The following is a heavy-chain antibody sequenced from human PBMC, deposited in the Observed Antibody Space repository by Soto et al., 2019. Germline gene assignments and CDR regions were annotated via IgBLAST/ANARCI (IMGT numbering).Heavy chain of an antibody. Sequence: PSQTLSLTCAISGDSVSSNSAAWNWISQSPSRGLEWLGRTYYRSKWYNDYAVSVKSRITINPDTSKNQFSLQLNSVTPEDTAVYYCARDGLVTIFGVVITSDYYYGMDVWGQGTTVTVS. V-gene: IGHV6-1*01. D-gene: IGHD3-3*01. CDR3: ARDGLVTIFGVVITSDYYYGMDV. CDR2: TYYRSKWYN. CDR1: GDSVSSNSAA. J-gene: IGHJ6*02.